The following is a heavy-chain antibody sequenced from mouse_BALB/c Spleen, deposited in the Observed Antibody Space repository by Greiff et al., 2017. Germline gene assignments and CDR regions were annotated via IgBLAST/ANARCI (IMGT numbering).Heavy chain of an antibody. V-gene: IGHV2-9*02. Sequence: VQGVESGPGLVAPSQSLSITCTVSGFSLTSYGVHWVRQPPGKGLEWLGVIWAGGSTNYNSALMSRLSISKDNSKSQVFLKMNSLQTDDTAMYYCARGGIGLRAWFAYWGQGTLVTVSA. CDR2: IWAGGST. J-gene: IGHJ3*01. CDR1: GFSLTSYG. D-gene: IGHD2-4*01. CDR3: ARGGIGLRAWFAY.